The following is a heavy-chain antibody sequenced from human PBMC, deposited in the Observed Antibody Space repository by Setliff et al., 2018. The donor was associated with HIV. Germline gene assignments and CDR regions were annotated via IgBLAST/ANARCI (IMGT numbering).Heavy chain of an antibody. CDR1: GYTFTSYG. Sequence: AASVKVSCKASGYTFTSYGISWVRQAPGQGLEWMGWISAYNGNTNYAQKLQGRVTMTTDTSTSTAYMELRSLRSDDTAVYYCARAGPGSDQTMIVVVTPPREFDYWGQGTLVTAPQ. V-gene: IGHV1-18*01. J-gene: IGHJ4*02. CDR3: ARAGPGSDQTMIVVVTPPREFDY. CDR2: ISAYNGNT. D-gene: IGHD3-22*01.